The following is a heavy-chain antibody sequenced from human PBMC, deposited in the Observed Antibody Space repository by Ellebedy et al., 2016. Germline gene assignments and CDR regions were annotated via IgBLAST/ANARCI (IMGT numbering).Heavy chain of an antibody. CDR3: ARDSRATDAFDI. V-gene: IGHV4-4*07. CDR2: IYTSGST. D-gene: IGHD5-12*01. Sequence: SETLSLTXTVSGGSISSYYWSWIRQPAGKGLEWIGRIYTSGSTNYNPSLKSRVTMSVDTSKNQFSLKLSSVTAADTAVYYCARDSRATDAFDIWGQGTMVTVSS. J-gene: IGHJ3*02. CDR1: GGSISSYY.